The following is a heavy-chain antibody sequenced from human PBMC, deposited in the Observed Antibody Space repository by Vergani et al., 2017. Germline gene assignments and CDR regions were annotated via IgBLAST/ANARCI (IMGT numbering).Heavy chain of an antibody. CDR3: TTDPYEYDSSGYLLMGDGMDV. CDR2: IKSKTDGGTT. J-gene: IGHJ6*02. CDR1: GFTFCNAW. V-gene: IGHV3-15*01. D-gene: IGHD3-22*01. Sequence: EVQLVESGGGLVKPGGSLRLSCAASGFTFCNAWMSWVRQAPGKGLEWVGRIKSKTDGGTTDYAAPVEGRFTISRDDSKNTLYLQMNSLKTEDTAVYYCTTDPYEYDSSGYLLMGDGMDVWGEGTTGTASS.